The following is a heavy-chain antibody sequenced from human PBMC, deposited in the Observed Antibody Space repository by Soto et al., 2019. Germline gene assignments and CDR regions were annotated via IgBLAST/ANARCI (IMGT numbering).Heavy chain of an antibody. Sequence: ASVKVSCKASGYTFTSYAMQWVRQAPGQRLEWMGWINAGNGNTKYSQKFQGRVTITRDTSASTAYMELSSLRSEDTAVYYCATLVATTYYFDYWGQGTLVTVSS. CDR3: ATLVATTYYFDY. CDR1: GYTFTSYA. D-gene: IGHD5-12*01. V-gene: IGHV1-3*01. CDR2: INAGNGNT. J-gene: IGHJ4*02.